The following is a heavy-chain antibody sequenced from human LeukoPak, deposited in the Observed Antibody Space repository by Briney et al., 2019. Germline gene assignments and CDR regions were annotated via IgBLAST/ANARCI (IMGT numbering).Heavy chain of an antibody. V-gene: IGHV4-39*01. D-gene: IGHD3-9*01. Sequence: PSETLSLTCTVSGGSISSSSYYWGWIRQPPGKGLEWIGSIYYSGSTCYNPSLKSRVTISVGTSKNQFSLKLSSVTAADTAVYYCARHPGGDYDILTGYPISPIDYWGQGTLVTVSS. J-gene: IGHJ4*02. CDR2: IYYSGST. CDR1: GGSISSSSYY. CDR3: ARHPGGDYDILTGYPISPIDY.